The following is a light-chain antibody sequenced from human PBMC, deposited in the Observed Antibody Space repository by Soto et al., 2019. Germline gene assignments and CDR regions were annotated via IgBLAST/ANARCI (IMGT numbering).Light chain of an antibody. J-gene: IGLJ1*01. CDR1: SSDVGGYNL. V-gene: IGLV2-11*01. Sequence: QCALTQPRSVSGSPGQSVTISWTGTSSDVGGYNLVSWYQQHPGKAPKLMIYDVSKRPSGVPDRFSGSKSGNTASLTISGLQAEDEADYYCYSYAGSYTFYVFGTGTKVTVL. CDR2: DVS. CDR3: YSYAGSYTFYV.